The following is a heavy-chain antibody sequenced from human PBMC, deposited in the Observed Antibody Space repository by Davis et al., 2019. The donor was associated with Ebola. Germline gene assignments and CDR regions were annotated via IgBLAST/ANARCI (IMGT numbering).Heavy chain of an antibody. Sequence: SETLSLTCAVSGGSISSGGYSWSWIRQPPGKGLEWIGYIYHSGSTYYNPSLKSRVTISVDRSKNQFSLKLSSVTAADTAVYYCARRVYYGGNYYSDYWGQGTLVTVSS. CDR3: ARRVYYGGNYYSDY. CDR1: GGSISSGGYS. J-gene: IGHJ4*02. D-gene: IGHD4-23*01. V-gene: IGHV4-30-2*01. CDR2: IYHSGST.